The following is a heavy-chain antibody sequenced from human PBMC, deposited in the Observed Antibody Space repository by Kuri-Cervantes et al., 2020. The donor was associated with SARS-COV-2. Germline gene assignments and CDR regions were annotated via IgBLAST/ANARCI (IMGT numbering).Heavy chain of an antibody. CDR3: AKNPFPEVGNTGWAFDI. Sequence: SETLSLTCTVSGGSISSYYWSWIRQPPGKGLEWIGYIYYSGSTNYNPSLKSRVTISVDTSKNQFSLNLRSVTAADTAVYFCAKNPFPEVGNTGWAFDIWGQGTVVTVSS. D-gene: IGHD1-14*01. CDR1: GGSISSYY. CDR2: IYYSGST. V-gene: IGHV4-59*12. J-gene: IGHJ3*02.